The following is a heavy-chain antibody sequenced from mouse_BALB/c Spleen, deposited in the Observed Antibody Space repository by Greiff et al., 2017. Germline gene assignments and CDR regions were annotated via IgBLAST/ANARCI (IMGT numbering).Heavy chain of an antibody. V-gene: IGHV14-3*02. J-gene: IGHJ1*01. CDR3: APTGTRYFDV. D-gene: IGHD4-1*02. Sequence: EVQLQQSGAELVKPGASVKLSCTASGFNIKDTYMHWVKQRPERGLEWIGRIDPANGNTKYDPKFQGKATITADTSSNTAYLQLSSLTSEDTAVYYCAPTGTRYFDVWGAGTTVTVSS. CDR2: IDPANGNT. CDR1: GFNIKDTY.